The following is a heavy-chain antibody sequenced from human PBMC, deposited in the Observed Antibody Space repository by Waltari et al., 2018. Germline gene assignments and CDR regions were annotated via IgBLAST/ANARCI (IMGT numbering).Heavy chain of an antibody. CDR3: ARDQWFAFDI. V-gene: IGHV3-7*01. CDR1: GFTTSSYW. CDR2: IKEDGGEE. D-gene: IGHD3-22*01. Sequence: EVQLVESGGGLVQPGGSLRLSCAASGFTTSSYWMSWVRQAPGKGLEWGANIKEDGGEEYYVDSVRGRFTISRDNAKNSLFLQMNSLRPEDTAVYYCARDQWFAFDIWGQGTMVTVSS. J-gene: IGHJ3*02.